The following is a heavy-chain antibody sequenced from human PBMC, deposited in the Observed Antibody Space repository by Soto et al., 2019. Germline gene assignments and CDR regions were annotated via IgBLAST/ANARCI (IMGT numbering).Heavy chain of an antibody. Sequence: QVQLQESGPGLVKPSQTLSLTCTVSGGSISSGGYYWSWIRQHPGKGLEWIGYIYYSGSTYYNPPLKSRVTISVDTSKNQFSLKLSSVTAADTAVYYCARCIAAAHNWFDPWGQGTLVTVSS. D-gene: IGHD6-13*01. CDR3: ARCIAAAHNWFDP. V-gene: IGHV4-31*03. CDR1: GGSISSGGYY. CDR2: IYYSGST. J-gene: IGHJ5*02.